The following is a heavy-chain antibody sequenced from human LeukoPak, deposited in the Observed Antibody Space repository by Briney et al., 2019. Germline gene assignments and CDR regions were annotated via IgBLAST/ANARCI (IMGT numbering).Heavy chain of an antibody. V-gene: IGHV4-34*01. J-gene: IGHJ4*02. CDR3: ACQRGGYSHKRPFDY. CDR2: INHSGST. Sequence: SETLSLTCAVYGGSFSGYYWSWIRQPPGKGLEWNGEINHSGSTNYNPSLKSRVTISVDTSKNQFSLKLSSVTAADTAVYYCACQRGGYSHKRPFDYWGQGTLVTVSS. D-gene: IGHD5-18*01. CDR1: GGSFSGYY.